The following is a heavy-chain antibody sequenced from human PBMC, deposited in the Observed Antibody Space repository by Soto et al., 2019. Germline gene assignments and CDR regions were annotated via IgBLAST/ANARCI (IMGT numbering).Heavy chain of an antibody. J-gene: IGHJ4*02. Sequence: SETLSLTCTVSGGSISSGGYYWSWIRQHPGKGLEWIGYIYYSGSTYYNPSLKSRVTISVDTSKNQFSLKLSSVTAADTAVYYCARVDHYCDSSGYYYFDYWGQGTLVTVSS. CDR3: ARVDHYCDSSGYYYFDY. CDR2: IYYSGST. V-gene: IGHV4-31*03. CDR1: GGSISSGGYY. D-gene: IGHD3-22*01.